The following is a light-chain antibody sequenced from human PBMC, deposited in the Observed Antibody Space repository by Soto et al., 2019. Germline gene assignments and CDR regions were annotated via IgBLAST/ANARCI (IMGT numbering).Light chain of an antibody. CDR1: QNINNY. J-gene: IGKJ5*01. CDR2: DAS. Sequence: MQVTHSASSLSSYVGDRVPITCQASQNINNYLNWYQQKPGRAPKLLIYDASNLEAGVPSRFRGSGSGTDFTFTISRLQPEDIATYYCQQYENLPTFAQGTQLEIK. CDR3: QQYENLPT. V-gene: IGKV1-33*01.